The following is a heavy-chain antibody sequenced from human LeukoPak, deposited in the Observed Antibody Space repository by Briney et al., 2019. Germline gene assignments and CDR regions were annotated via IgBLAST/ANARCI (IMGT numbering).Heavy chain of an antibody. V-gene: IGHV1-69*13. Sequence: SVKVSCKASGGTFSSYAISWVRQAPGRGLEWMGGIIPIFGTGNYAQKFQGRVTITADESTSTAYMELRSLRSEDTAVYYCARGNGGSYDWFDPWGQGTLVTVSS. J-gene: IGHJ5*02. D-gene: IGHD1-26*01. CDR3: ARGNGGSYDWFDP. CDR2: IIPIFGTG. CDR1: GGTFSSYA.